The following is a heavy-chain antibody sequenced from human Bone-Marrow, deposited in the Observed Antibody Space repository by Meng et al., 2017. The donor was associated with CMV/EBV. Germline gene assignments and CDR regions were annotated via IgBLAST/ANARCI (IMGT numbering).Heavy chain of an antibody. D-gene: IGHD1-26*01. J-gene: IGHJ6*02. Sequence: SETLSLTCTVSGGSISSSNYYWSWIRQPPGKGLEWIGYIYYSGSTNYNPTLKSRVTISVDTSKNQFSLKLSSVTAADTAVYYCARGGRRKQPLGDVWGQGTTVTVSS. CDR3: ARGGRRKQPLGDV. CDR2: IYYSGST. V-gene: IGHV4-61*01. CDR1: GGSISSSNYY.